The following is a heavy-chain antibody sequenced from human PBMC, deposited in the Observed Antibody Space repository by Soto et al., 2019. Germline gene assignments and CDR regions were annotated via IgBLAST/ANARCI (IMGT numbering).Heavy chain of an antibody. J-gene: IGHJ4*02. CDR3: AISLKGPWGPDY. V-gene: IGHV4-31*03. Sequence: SETLSLTCTVSGGSISSGGYYWSWIRQHPGKGLEWIGYIYYSGSTYYNPSLKSRVTISVDTSKNQFSLKLSSVTAADTAVYYCAISLKGPWGPDYWGQGTLVTVSS. CDR2: IYYSGST. D-gene: IGHD7-27*01. CDR1: GGSISSGGYY.